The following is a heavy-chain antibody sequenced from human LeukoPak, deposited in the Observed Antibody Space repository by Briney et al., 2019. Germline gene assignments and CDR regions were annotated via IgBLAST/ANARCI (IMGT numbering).Heavy chain of an antibody. V-gene: IGHV3-23*01. CDR1: GFTFSSYA. CDR3: ASGVVVTAWNWFDP. D-gene: IGHD2-21*02. J-gene: IGHJ5*02. CDR2: ISGSGGST. Sequence: PGGSLRLSCSASGFTFSSYAMSWVRQAPGKGLELDSAISGSGGSTYYADSVKGRFTISRDNYKNPLYLQMNSLRAEETTVYCCASGVVVTAWNWFDPWGQGTLVTVSS.